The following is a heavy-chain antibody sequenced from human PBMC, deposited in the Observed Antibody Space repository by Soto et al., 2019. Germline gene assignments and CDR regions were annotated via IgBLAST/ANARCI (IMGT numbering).Heavy chain of an antibody. CDR3: ARTLATAGDY. Sequence: GESLKISCKGSGYSFTNYWIGWVRQMPGKGLEWMGIIHPGDSDTRYSPSFQGQVFISADKSISTAYLQWSSLKASDTAMYYCARTLATAGDYWGPGPQVTVSS. CDR2: IHPGDSDT. J-gene: IGHJ4*02. V-gene: IGHV5-51*01. D-gene: IGHD6-13*01. CDR1: GYSFTNYW.